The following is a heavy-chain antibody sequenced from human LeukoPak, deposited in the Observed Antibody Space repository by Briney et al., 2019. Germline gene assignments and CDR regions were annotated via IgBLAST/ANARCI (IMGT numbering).Heavy chain of an antibody. D-gene: IGHD5-18*01. Sequence: PGGSLRLSCAASGFTFSSYAMHWVRQAPGKGLEWVAVISYDGSNKYYADSVKGRFTISRDNSKNTLYLQMNSLRAEDTAVYYCARARIQLWMGEFDYWGQGTLVTVSS. CDR3: ARARIQLWMGEFDY. CDR2: ISYDGSNK. J-gene: IGHJ4*02. CDR1: GFTFSSYA. V-gene: IGHV3-30-3*01.